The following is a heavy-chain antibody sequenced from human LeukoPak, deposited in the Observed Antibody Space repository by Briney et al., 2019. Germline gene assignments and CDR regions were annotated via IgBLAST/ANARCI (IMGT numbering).Heavy chain of an antibody. Sequence: GGSLRLSCAGPVTNAWMSWGRQAPGKGPAGVGRIKTTNQDGKTDYPAPANGRFTNSRDDSNSTRYLQMNSRKSENTAVYYCTADLSDSAGYSFEYWGQGTLVTGSS. V-gene: IGHV3-15*01. CDR2: IKTTNQDGKT. D-gene: IGHD3-22*01. J-gene: IGHJ4*02. CDR3: TADLSDSAGYSFEY. CDR1: VTNAW.